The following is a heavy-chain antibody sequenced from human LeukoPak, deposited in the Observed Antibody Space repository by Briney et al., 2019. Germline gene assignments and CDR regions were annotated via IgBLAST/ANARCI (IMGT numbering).Heavy chain of an antibody. Sequence: GASVTVSCKASGGTFSSYAISWVRQAPGQGLEWMGGIIPIFGTANYAQKFQGRVTITADESTSTAYMELSSLRSEDTAVYYCARDRRFLEWLLLGRRWEGFDYWGQGTLVTVSS. J-gene: IGHJ4*02. CDR2: IIPIFGTA. V-gene: IGHV1-69*13. CDR1: GGTFSSYA. CDR3: ARDRRFLEWLLLGRRWEGFDY. D-gene: IGHD3-3*01.